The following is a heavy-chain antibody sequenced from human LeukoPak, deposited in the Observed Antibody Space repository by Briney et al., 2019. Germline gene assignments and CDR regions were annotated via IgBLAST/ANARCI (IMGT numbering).Heavy chain of an antibody. CDR3: AKGGSYYYDSSGYYYFDY. CDR2: ISGSGGST. Sequence: PGRSLRLSCAASGFTFSSYAMSWVRQAPGKGLEWVSAISGSGGSTYYADSVKGRFTISRDNSKNTLYLQMNSLRAEDTAVYYCAKGGSYYYDSSGYYYFDYWGQGTLVTVSS. D-gene: IGHD3-22*01. V-gene: IGHV3-23*01. CDR1: GFTFSSYA. J-gene: IGHJ4*02.